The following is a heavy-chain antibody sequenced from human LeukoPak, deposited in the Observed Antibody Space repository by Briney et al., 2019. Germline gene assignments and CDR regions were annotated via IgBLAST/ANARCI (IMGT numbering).Heavy chain of an antibody. CDR3: ASTTASRYFDWLLSTGYYMDV. CDR1: GYSISSGYY. Sequence: PSETLSLTCAVSGYSISSGYYWGWIRQPPGKGLGWIGSIYHSGSTYYNPSLKSGVTISVDTSTNQFSRKLSSVTAADAAVYYCASTTASRYFDWLLSTGYYMDVWGKGTTVTVSS. V-gene: IGHV4-38-2*01. J-gene: IGHJ6*03. CDR2: IYHSGST. D-gene: IGHD3-9*01.